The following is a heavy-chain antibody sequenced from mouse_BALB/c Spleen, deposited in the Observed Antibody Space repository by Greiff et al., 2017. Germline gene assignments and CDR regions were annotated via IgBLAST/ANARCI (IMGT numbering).Heavy chain of an antibody. J-gene: IGHJ3*01. V-gene: IGHV1-7*01. CDR1: GYTFTSYW. Sequence: QVHVKQSGAELAKPGASVKMSCKASGYTFTSYWMHWVKQRPGQGLEWIGYINPSTGYTEYNQKFKDKATLTADKSSSTAYMQLSSLTSEDSAVYYCARREIYYDYPFAYWGQGTLVTVSA. D-gene: IGHD2-4*01. CDR3: ARREIYYDYPFAY. CDR2: INPSTGYT.